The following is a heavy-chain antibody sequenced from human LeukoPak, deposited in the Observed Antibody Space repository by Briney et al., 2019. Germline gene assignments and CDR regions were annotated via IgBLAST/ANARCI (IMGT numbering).Heavy chain of an antibody. V-gene: IGHV1-18*01. CDR2: ISAYNGNT. CDR1: GYTFTSYG. CDR3: ARDIWYTSGLDWFAP. D-gene: IGHD6-19*01. Sequence: GASVKVSCKASGYTFTSYGISWVRQAPGQGLEWMGWISAYNGNTNYAQKLQGRVTMTTDTSTSTAYMELRSLRSEDTAVYYCARDIWYTSGLDWFAPWGQGTLVTVSS. J-gene: IGHJ5*02.